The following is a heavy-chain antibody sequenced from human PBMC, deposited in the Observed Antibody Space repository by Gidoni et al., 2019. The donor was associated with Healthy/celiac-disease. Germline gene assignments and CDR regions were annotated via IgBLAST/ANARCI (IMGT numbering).Heavy chain of an antibody. J-gene: IGHJ6*02. Sequence: QVQLVESGGGVVQPGRSLRLSCAASGFTFSSYGMHWVRQAPGKGLEWVAVISYDGSNKYYADSVKGRFTISRDNSKNTLYLQMNSLRAEDTAVYYCAGSMTTVTTESPEGGFYYYYGMDVWGQGTTVTVSS. CDR3: AGSMTTVTTESPEGGFYYYYGMDV. CDR2: ISYDGSNK. D-gene: IGHD4-4*01. V-gene: IGHV3-30*03. CDR1: GFTFSSYG.